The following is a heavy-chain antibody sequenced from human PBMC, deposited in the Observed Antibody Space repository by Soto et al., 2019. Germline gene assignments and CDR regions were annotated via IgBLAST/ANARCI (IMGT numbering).Heavy chain of an antibody. CDR1: GFTFSYAW. Sequence: PGGSLRLSCAASGFTFSYAWMIWVRQAPGKGLDWVGRIKSKSDGGTTEYAAPVRGRFTISRDDSKNTLYLQMNSLKTEDTAVYYCTTDLWRIAVVVGSTGYFNPWGQGTPVTVSS. CDR2: IKSKSDGGTT. D-gene: IGHD2-15*01. CDR3: TTDLWRIAVVVGSTGYFNP. V-gene: IGHV3-15*01. J-gene: IGHJ5*02.